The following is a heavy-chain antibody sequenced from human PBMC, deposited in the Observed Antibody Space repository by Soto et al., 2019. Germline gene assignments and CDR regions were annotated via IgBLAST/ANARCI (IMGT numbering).Heavy chain of an antibody. CDR2: ISGSGGGT. D-gene: IGHD4-17*01. CDR3: VKRGTVTTDYYGMEV. J-gene: IGHJ6*02. CDR1: RFTFTRSP. V-gene: IGHV3-23*01. Sequence: GGSLRLSCAASRFTFTRSPMSWVRQAPVRGLEWVSAISGSGGGTYYADSVRGRFTISRDNSKNTVYLQMNSLRDEDTAIYYCVKRGTVTTDYYGMEVWGQGTAVTVS.